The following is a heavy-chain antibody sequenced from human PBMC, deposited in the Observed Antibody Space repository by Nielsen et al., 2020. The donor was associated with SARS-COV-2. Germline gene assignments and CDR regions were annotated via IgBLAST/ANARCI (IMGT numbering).Heavy chain of an antibody. Sequence: GESLKISCAASGFNFNNFGMHWVRQAPGKGLEWLAVIWYDGSEIYYADSVNGRFTISRDTSKNTLYLQMNSLRVEDTAVYYCTRAPYSSGDFDFWGQGTLVTVSS. CDR3: TRAPYSSGDFDF. CDR1: GFNFNNFG. CDR2: IWYDGSEI. D-gene: IGHD6-25*01. V-gene: IGHV3-33*08. J-gene: IGHJ4*02.